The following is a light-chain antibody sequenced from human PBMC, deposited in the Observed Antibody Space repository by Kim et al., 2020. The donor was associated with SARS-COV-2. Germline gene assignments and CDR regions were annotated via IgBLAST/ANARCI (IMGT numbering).Light chain of an antibody. J-gene: IGKJ1*01. V-gene: IGKV1-39*01. Sequence: ASVGDRVTITCRASQNIRSYLNWYQRKPGKAPNLLICAASSLQSGVPSRFSGSGSGTEFTLTIKSLQPEDFATYFCQQSYTVPPTFGQGTKVEIK. CDR2: AAS. CDR3: QQSYTVPPT. CDR1: QNIRSY.